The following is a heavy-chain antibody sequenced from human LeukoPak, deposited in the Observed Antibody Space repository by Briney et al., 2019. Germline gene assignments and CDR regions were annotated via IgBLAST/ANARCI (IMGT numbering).Heavy chain of an antibody. CDR1: GYSFTTHW. CDR3: TRPDGGYAY. V-gene: IGHV5-51*01. Sequence: GESLKISCKGSGYSFTTHWIGWVRQMPGKGLEWMGIIYPGDSDTTYSPSFQGQVTFSADKSISTAYLQWSSPKATDTAIYYCTRPDGGYAYWGQGTLVTVSS. J-gene: IGHJ4*02. CDR2: IYPGDSDT. D-gene: IGHD5-12*01.